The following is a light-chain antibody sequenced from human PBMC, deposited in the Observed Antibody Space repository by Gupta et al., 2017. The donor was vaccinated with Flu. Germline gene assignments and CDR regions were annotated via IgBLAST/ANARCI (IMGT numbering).Light chain of an antibody. CDR3: ETWDSNTQGV. Sequence: QPVLTQSSSASASLGSSVTPTCTLSSGHSSYIIAWHQQQPGKGPRELMKLEGSGNYNRGGGVPERFSGSSSGTERYLTISDLQAKDEADDYCETWDSNTQGVFGGGTKLTVL. CDR2: LEGSGNY. V-gene: IGLV4-60*03. CDR1: SGHSSYI. J-gene: IGLJ3*02.